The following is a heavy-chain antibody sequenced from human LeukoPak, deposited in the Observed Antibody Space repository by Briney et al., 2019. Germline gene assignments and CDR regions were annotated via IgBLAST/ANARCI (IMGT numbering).Heavy chain of an antibody. D-gene: IGHD2-2*01. CDR3: ARDPVYCSSTSCSPDYYFDY. Sequence: ASVKVSCKASGYTFTSYAMHWVRQAPGQRLEWMGWINAGNGNTKYSQKFQGRVTITRDTSASTAYMELSSLRSEDTAVYYCARDPVYCSSTSCSPDYYFDYWGQGTLVTASS. CDR1: GYTFTSYA. CDR2: INAGNGNT. J-gene: IGHJ4*02. V-gene: IGHV1-3*01.